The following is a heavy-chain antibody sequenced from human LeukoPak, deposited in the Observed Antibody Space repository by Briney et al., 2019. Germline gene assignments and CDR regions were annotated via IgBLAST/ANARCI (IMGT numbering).Heavy chain of an antibody. J-gene: IGHJ5*02. V-gene: IGHV4-34*01. D-gene: IGHD3-10*01. CDR2: INHSGST. CDR3: ASRGMVRGVSNPWRWFDP. Sequence: SETLSLTCAVYGGSFSGYYWSSIRQPPGKGLEWIGEINHSGSTNYNPSLKSRVTISVDTSKNQFSLKLSSVTAADTAVYYCASRGMVRGVSNPWRWFDPWGQGTLVTVSS. CDR1: GGSFSGYY.